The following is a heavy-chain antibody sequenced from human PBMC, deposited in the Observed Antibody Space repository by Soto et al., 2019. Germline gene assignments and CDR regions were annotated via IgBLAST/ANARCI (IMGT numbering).Heavy chain of an antibody. CDR2: INPSGGST. J-gene: IGHJ5*02. V-gene: IGHV1-46*01. Sequence: GGSLRVSSKASGDTLTSSYIHCVRHTPGQRRERMGIINPSGGSTSYAQKFQGRVTMTRDTSTSTVYMELSSLRSEDTAVYYCARDPMGYCSGGSCQTNWFDPWGQGTLVTVSS. CDR1: GDTLTSSY. CDR3: ARDPMGYCSGGSCQTNWFDP. D-gene: IGHD2-15*01.